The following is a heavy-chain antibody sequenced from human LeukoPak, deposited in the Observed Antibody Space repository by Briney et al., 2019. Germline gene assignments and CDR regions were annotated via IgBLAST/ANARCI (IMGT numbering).Heavy chain of an antibody. V-gene: IGHV3-74*01. D-gene: IGHD2-21*02. CDR3: ARSCGGDCYQMDYYYYMDV. CDR1: GFTLSSYW. J-gene: IGHJ6*03. Sequence: GGSLRLSCAASGFTLSSYWMHWFRQAPGKGLVWVSRIKSDGRTNYADSVKGRFTISRDNAKNTVSLQMNSLRAEDTGVYYCARSCGGDCYQMDYYYYMDVWGKGTTVTVSS. CDR2: IKSDGRT.